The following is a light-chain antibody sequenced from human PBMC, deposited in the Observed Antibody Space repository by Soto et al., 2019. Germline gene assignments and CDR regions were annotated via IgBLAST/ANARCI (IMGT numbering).Light chain of an antibody. V-gene: IGKV3-11*01. CDR3: LSRFDWPT. CDR2: DVS. CDR1: QSVSAY. Sequence: EVVLTQSPDALSLSPGERATVSCRASQSVSAYLFWYQQRPGQAPRLLLYDVSNRAPGIPDRFSGGGSGTDFTLSISSLQPEDSATYYCLSRFDWPTFGGGATLEIK. J-gene: IGKJ4*01.